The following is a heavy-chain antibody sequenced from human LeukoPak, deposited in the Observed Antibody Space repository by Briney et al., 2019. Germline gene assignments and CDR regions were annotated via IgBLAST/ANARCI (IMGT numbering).Heavy chain of an antibody. J-gene: IGHJ5*02. D-gene: IGHD2-15*01. CDR3: VREAGYCAPVCLKSNWFDP. Sequence: GGALRLACAAPGFPFSSHASGWVRQPPGKGVELVAAISSGKTYYADSVRGRFTISRDDSKNTVYLHMNSLRDEDTALYYCVREAGYCAPVCLKSNWFDPWGQGTLVTVSS. V-gene: IGHV3-23*01. CDR1: GFPFSSHA. CDR2: ISSGKT.